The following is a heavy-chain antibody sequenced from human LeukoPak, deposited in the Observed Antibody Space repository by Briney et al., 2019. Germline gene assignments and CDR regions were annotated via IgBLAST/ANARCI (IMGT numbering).Heavy chain of an antibody. CDR3: ARALVTSIYYGMDV. CDR1: EFTFSSYA. V-gene: IGHV3-64*01. D-gene: IGHD5-18*01. Sequence: AGGSLRLSCAASEFTFSSYAMYWVRQAPGKGLQYVSGISSNGGSTYYANSVKGRFTISRDNSKNTLYLQMGSLRAEDMAVYYCARALVTSIYYGMDVWGQGTTVTVSS. CDR2: ISSNGGST. J-gene: IGHJ6*02.